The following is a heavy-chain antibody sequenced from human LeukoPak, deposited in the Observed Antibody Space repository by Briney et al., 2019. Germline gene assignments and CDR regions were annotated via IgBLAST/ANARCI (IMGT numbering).Heavy chain of an antibody. CDR3: ARDLSGFLEWLSGNYYFDY. J-gene: IGHJ4*02. Sequence: SETLSLTCTVSGGSISSYYWSWIRQPAGKGLEWIGRIYTSGSTDCNPSLKSRVTMSVDTSKNQFSLKLSSVTAADTAVYYCARDLSGFLEWLSGNYYFDYWGQGTLVTVSS. V-gene: IGHV4-4*07. CDR2: IYTSGST. D-gene: IGHD3-3*01. CDR1: GGSISSYY.